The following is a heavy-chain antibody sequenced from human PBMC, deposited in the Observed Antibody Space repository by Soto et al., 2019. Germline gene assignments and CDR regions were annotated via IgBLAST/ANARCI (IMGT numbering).Heavy chain of an antibody. D-gene: IGHD6-13*01. CDR1: SGSSSSGDYY. CDR3: ASSSWYFGTRRNPRDYYMDV. V-gene: IGHV4-39*07. CDR2: INHSGST. J-gene: IGHJ6*03. Sequence: PSETLSLTCTVSSGSSSSGDYYWNWIRQPPGKGLEWIGEINHSGSTNYNPSLKSRVTISVDTSKNQFSLKLSSVTAADTAVYYCASSSWYFGTRRNPRDYYMDVWGKGTTVTVSS.